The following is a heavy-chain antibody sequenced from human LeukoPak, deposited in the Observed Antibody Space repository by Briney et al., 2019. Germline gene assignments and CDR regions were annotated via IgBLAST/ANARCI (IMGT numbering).Heavy chain of an antibody. D-gene: IGHD4-23*01. V-gene: IGHV3-74*01. CDR2: IDRDGSRI. CDR1: GFTFSSYW. CDR3: VRGNDYGGPHY. Sequence: GGSLRLSCAVSGFTFSSYWMRWVRQAPGKGLVWVSRIDRDGSRINYADSVKGRFTISRDNGKNTLFLQMNSLRAEDAAVYYCVRGNDYGGPHYWGQGTLVTVSS. J-gene: IGHJ4*02.